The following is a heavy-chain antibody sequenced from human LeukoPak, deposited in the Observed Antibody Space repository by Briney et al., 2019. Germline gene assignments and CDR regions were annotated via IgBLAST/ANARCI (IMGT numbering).Heavy chain of an antibody. J-gene: IGHJ4*02. Sequence: ASVKVSCKASGGTFSSYAISWVRQAPGQGLEWMGGIIPIFGTANYAQKFQGRVTITADESTSTAYMELSRLRSDDTAVYYCARDLLGSHTSYSSGAWDYWGQGTLVTVSS. D-gene: IGHD3-9*01. CDR2: IIPIFGTA. CDR3: ARDLLGSHTSYSSGAWDY. V-gene: IGHV1-69*13. CDR1: GGTFSSYA.